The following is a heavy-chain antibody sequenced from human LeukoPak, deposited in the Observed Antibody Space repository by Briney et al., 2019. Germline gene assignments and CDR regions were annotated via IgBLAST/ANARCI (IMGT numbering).Heavy chain of an antibody. CDR2: INHSGST. V-gene: IGHV4-34*01. CDR1: GGSISGYY. Sequence: SETLSLTCTVSGGSISGYYWSWIRQPPGEGLEWIGEINHSGSTNYNPSLKSRVTISVDTSKNQFSLKLSSVTAADTAVYYCARAERYSYGYVDYWGQGTLVTVSS. J-gene: IGHJ4*02. CDR3: ARAERYSYGYVDY. D-gene: IGHD5-18*01.